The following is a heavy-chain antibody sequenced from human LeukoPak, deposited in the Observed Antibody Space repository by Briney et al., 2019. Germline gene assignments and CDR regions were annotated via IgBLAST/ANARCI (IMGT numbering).Heavy chain of an antibody. CDR1: GGSISSYY. V-gene: IGHV4-59*01. J-gene: IGHJ4*02. Sequence: SETLSLACTVSGGSISSYYWSWIRQPPGKGLEWIGYIYYSGSTNYNPSLKSRVTISVDTSKNQFSLKLSSVTAADTAVYYCAGMISYYDSSGYDYWGQGTLVTVSS. CDR3: AGMISYYDSSGYDY. D-gene: IGHD3-22*01. CDR2: IYYSGST.